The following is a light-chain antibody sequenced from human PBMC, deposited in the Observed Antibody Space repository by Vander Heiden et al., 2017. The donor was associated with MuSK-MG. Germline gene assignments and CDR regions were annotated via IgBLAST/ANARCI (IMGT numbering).Light chain of an antibody. J-gene: IGKJ4*01. CDR3: QQYDSYSVT. CDR1: QSISIW. CDR2: EAS. Sequence: DIPLTQSPSTLSASVGDRVTITCRASQSISIWLAWYQQKPGRAPNLLIYEASNLQSGVPSRFSGSGSGTEFTLTISGLQPDDFATYYCQQYDSYSVTFGGGTKVEIK. V-gene: IGKV1-5*01.